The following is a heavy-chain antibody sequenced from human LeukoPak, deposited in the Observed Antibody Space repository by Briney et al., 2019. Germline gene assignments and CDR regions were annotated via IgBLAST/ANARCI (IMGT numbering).Heavy chain of an antibody. D-gene: IGHD1-14*01. CDR3: ATREYRPFVDY. CDR1: GFTVSSNY. J-gene: IGHJ4*02. Sequence: GGSLRLSCAASGFTVSSNYMSWVRQAPGKGLEWVSVIYSGGSTYYADSVKGRFTISRDNSKNTLYLQMNNLRAEDTAVYYCATREYRPFVDYWGQGTLVTVSS. V-gene: IGHV3-66*01. CDR2: IYSGGST.